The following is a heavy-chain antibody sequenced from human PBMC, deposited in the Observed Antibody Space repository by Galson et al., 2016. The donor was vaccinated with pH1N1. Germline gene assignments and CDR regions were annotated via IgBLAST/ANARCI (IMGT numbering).Heavy chain of an antibody. D-gene: IGHD3-10*01. Sequence: SVKVSCKASGYTFTGHYIHWARQAPGHGLDWMGWINPNSGDTKYGQKFQGRVTLTRDTSINTAYMELSGLTSDDTALYFCATGSGNSWFDPWGQGTLVTVSS. V-gene: IGHV1-2*02. CDR1: GYTFTGHY. J-gene: IGHJ5*02. CDR2: INPNSGDT. CDR3: ATGSGNSWFDP.